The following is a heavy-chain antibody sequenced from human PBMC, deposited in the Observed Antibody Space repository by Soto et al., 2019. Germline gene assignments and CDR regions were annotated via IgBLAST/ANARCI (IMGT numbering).Heavy chain of an antibody. CDR3: ARVGSGWSHYYYYYGMDV. CDR1: GYPFTSYD. D-gene: IGHD6-19*01. J-gene: IGHJ6*02. V-gene: IGHV1-8*01. Sequence: GGSVKVSCTASGYPFTSYDINLVRQATGQGLEWMGWMNPNSGNTGYAQKFQGRVTMTRNTSISTAYMELSSLRSEDTAVYYCARVGSGWSHYYYYYGMDVWGQGTTVTVSS. CDR2: MNPNSGNT.